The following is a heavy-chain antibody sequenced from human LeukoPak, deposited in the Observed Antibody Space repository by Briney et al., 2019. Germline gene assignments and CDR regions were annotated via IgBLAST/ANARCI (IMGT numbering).Heavy chain of an antibody. Sequence: SETLSLTCTVSGYSSSSGYYWGWIRQPPGKGLEWIGSIYHSGSTYYNPSLKSRVTISVDTSKNQFSLKLSSVTAADTAVYYCARDNYWGQGTLVTVSS. CDR3: ARDNY. V-gene: IGHV4-38-2*02. J-gene: IGHJ4*02. CDR1: GYSSSSGYY. CDR2: IYHSGST.